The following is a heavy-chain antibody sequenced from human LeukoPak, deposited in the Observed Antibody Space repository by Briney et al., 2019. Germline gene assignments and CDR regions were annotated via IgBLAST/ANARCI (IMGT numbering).Heavy chain of an antibody. D-gene: IGHD6-19*01. Sequence: SETLSLTCAVYGGSFSGYYWSWIRQPPGKGLEWIGEINHSGSTNYNPSLKSRVTISVDTSKYQFSLKLSSVTAADTAVYYCAGSSGWYGGYGMDVWGQGTTVTVSS. V-gene: IGHV4-34*01. CDR2: INHSGST. CDR1: GGSFSGYY. CDR3: AGSSGWYGGYGMDV. J-gene: IGHJ6*02.